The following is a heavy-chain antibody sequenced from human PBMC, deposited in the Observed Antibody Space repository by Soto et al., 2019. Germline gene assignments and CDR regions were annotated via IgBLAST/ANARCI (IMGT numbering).Heavy chain of an antibody. CDR3: ARAATGSYHSAY. D-gene: IGHD3-10*01. CDR2: IAPHSGRT. CDR1: GYAFTSYG. Sequence: QVQLVQSGPEVKKPGASVRVSCMTSGYAFTSYGVNWVRQVPGQGLEWMGWIAPHSGRTTYLPKFQGRVTITADPSTNTAYMELTSLSSDDTGIYFCARAATGSYHSAYWGQGTVVTASA. J-gene: IGHJ4*02. V-gene: IGHV1-18*04.